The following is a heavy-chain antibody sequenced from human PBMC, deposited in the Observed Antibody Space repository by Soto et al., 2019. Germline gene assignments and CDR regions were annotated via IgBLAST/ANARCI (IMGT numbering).Heavy chain of an antibody. D-gene: IGHD2-2*01. CDR1: GGSISIGTDY. J-gene: IGHJ6*02. CDR2: IHHSGST. Sequence: SETLSLTCDVSGGSISIGTDYWGWIRQPPGKGLEWIGNIHHSGSTNYNPSLKSRLTISVDTSKNQFSLKLSSVTAADTAVYYCARDVCSSTSCYARYYYYYYGMDVWGQGTTVTVSS. V-gene: IGHV4-39*07. CDR3: ARDVCSSTSCYARYYYYYYGMDV.